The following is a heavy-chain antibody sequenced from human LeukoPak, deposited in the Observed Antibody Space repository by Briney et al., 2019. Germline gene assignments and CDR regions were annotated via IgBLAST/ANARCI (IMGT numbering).Heavy chain of an antibody. CDR1: GYTFTSYG. V-gene: IGHV1-18*01. D-gene: IGHD3-22*01. CDR2: ISAYNGNT. Sequence: ASVKVSCKASGYTFTSYGISWVRQAPGQGLEWMGWISAYNGNTNYAQKLQGRVTMTTDTSTSTAYMELRSLRSDVTAVYYCASNKGRGSGYYYVFWGQGTLVTVSS. J-gene: IGHJ4*02. CDR3: ASNKGRGSGYYYVF.